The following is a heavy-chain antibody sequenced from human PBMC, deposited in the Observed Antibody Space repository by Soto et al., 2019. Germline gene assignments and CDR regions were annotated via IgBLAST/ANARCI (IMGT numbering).Heavy chain of an antibody. J-gene: IGHJ6*02. D-gene: IGHD2-2*02. CDR3: ARLSGCSSTSCYTHMDV. Sequence: GESLKISCKGSGYSFTSYWIGWVRQMPGKGLEWMGIIYPGDSDTRYSPSFQGQVTISADKSISTAYLQWSSLKASDTAMYYCARLSGCSSTSCYTHMDVWGQGTTVTDS. CDR1: GYSFTSYW. CDR2: IYPGDSDT. V-gene: IGHV5-51*01.